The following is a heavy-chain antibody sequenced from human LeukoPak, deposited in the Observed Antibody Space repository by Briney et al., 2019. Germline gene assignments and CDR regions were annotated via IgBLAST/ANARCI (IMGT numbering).Heavy chain of an antibody. CDR1: GFTFGSYQ. J-gene: IGHJ4*02. V-gene: IGHV3-48*03. CDR3: ARDPDPQGNLDY. D-gene: IGHD1-14*01. Sequence: GGSLRLSCIASGFTFGSYQMNWVRQAPGTGLEWLAYVKGRFAVSRDNAKNSLYLQMDSLRAEDTGIYYCARDPDPQGNLDYWGQGTQVIVSS.